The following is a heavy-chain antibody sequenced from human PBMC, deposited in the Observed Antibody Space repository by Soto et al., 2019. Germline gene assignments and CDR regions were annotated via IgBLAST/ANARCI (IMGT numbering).Heavy chain of an antibody. D-gene: IGHD3-3*01. CDR2: IHYSGST. J-gene: IGHJ4*02. Sequence: PSETLSLTCSVSGGSISNYYWSWIRQPPGKGLEWIGYIHYSGSTKYNPSLKSRVTISADTSKNQFSLKLSSVTAADTAVYYCARGHYDFWSGYFATIGYWGQGTLVTVSS. V-gene: IGHV4-59*08. CDR1: GGSISNYY. CDR3: ARGHYDFWSGYFATIGY.